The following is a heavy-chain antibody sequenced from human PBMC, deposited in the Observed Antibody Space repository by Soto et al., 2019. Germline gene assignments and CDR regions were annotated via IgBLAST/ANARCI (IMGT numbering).Heavy chain of an antibody. CDR2: ISGSGDGT. J-gene: IGHJ6*02. Sequence: GSLRLSCAASGFTFGSHAMSWVRQASGKGLEWVSSISGSGDGTYYGDSVKGRFTISRDSSSSSLYLQMDNLRGEDTAVYFCTRSRRSILMVYGFGGMDVWGQGTTVTVSS. V-gene: IGHV3-23*01. D-gene: IGHD2-8*01. CDR1: GFTFGSHA. CDR3: TRSRRSILMVYGFGGMDV.